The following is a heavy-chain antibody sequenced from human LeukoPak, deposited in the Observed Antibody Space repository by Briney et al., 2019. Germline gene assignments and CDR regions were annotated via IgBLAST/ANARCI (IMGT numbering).Heavy chain of an antibody. CDR3: ASRWLLYYFDY. J-gene: IGHJ4*02. CDR1: GGPISSSSYY. Sequence: PSETLSLTCTVSGGPISSSSYYWGWIRQPPGKGLEWIGSIYYSGSTYYNPSLKSRVTISVDTSKNQFSLRLSSVTAADTAVYYYASRWLLYYFDYWGQGTLVTVSS. CDR2: IYYSGST. D-gene: IGHD5-12*01. V-gene: IGHV4-39*01.